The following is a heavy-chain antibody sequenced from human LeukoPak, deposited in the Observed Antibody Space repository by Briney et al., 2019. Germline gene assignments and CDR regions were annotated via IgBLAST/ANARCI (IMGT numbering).Heavy chain of an antibody. J-gene: IGHJ4*02. Sequence: ASVKVSCKASGYTFTGYYMHWVRQAPGQGLEWMGWINPNSGGTNYAQKFQGRITVTRDTSISTLYMELSRLRYGDTAVYYCARGLRGSGYWGQGTLVTVSS. D-gene: IGHD6-25*01. CDR2: INPNSGGT. CDR3: ARGLRGSGY. V-gene: IGHV1-2*02. CDR1: GYTFTGYY.